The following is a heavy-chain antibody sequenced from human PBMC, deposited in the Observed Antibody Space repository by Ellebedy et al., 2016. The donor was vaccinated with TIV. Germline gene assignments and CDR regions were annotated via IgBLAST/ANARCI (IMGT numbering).Heavy chain of an antibody. CDR1: GFTFRNFA. CDR3: AKLDSSGYYYGRLDY. D-gene: IGHD3-22*01. CDR2: ISSSGVRS. J-gene: IGHJ4*02. Sequence: GESLKISCAASGFTFRNFAMTWVRQAPGKGLEWVSSISSSGVRSDYADSVRGRVTISRDNSKSTLYLQMDSMRADDSAEYYCAKLDSSGYYYGRLDYWGQGTLVTVSS. V-gene: IGHV3-23*01.